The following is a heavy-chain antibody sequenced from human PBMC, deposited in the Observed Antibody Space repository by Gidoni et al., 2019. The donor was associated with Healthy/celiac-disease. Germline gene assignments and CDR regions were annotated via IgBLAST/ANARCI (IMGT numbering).Heavy chain of an antibody. Sequence: QVQLVESGGGVVQPGRSLSISCASPGFTFSSYAMHWVRQAPGKGLEWVAVISYDGSNKYYADSVKGLFTSSRDNSKNTLYLQMNSLRAEDTAVYYCASLAGYSGYRWGQGTLVTVSS. CDR1: GFTFSSYA. CDR2: ISYDGSNK. CDR3: ASLAGYSGYR. D-gene: IGHD6-13*01. J-gene: IGHJ4*02. V-gene: IGHV3-30*04.